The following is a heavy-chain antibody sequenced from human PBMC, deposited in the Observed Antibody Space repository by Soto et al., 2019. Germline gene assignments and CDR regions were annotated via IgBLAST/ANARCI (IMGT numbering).Heavy chain of an antibody. CDR2: IIPILGIA. CDR1: GGTFSSYT. Sequence: ASVKVSCKASGGTFSSYTISWVRQAPGQGLEWMGRIIPILGIANYAQKFQGRVTITADKSTSTAYMELSSLRSEDTAVYYCASLGYCSSTSCYGWFDPWGQGTLVTVSS. CDR3: ASLGYCSSTSCYGWFDP. V-gene: IGHV1-69*02. J-gene: IGHJ5*02. D-gene: IGHD2-2*01.